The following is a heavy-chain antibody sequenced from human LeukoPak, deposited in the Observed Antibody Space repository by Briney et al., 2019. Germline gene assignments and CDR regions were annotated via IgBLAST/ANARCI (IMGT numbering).Heavy chain of an antibody. V-gene: IGHV1-8*02. J-gene: IGHJ4*02. CDR2: MNPNSGNT. CDR1: GYTFTSYY. D-gene: IGHD3-10*01. Sequence: ASVKVSCKASGYTFTSYYMHWVRQAPRQGLEWMGWMNPNSGNTGYAQKFQGRVTMTRNTSISTAYMELSSLRSDDTAVYYCARRQGRGHGSVDYWGQGTLVTVSS. CDR3: ARRQGRGHGSVDY.